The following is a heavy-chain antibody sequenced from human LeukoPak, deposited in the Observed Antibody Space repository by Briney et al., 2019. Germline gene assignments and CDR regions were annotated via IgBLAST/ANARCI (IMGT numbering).Heavy chain of an antibody. CDR3: ARRKRLIAARGYYFDY. Sequence: GESLKISCKGSGYSFTSYWIGWVRQMPGKGLEWMGIIYPGDSDTRYSPSFQGQVTISADKSISTAYLQWSSLKASDTAMYHCARRKRLIAARGYYFDYWGQGTLVTVSS. D-gene: IGHD6-6*01. CDR2: IYPGDSDT. J-gene: IGHJ4*02. CDR1: GYSFTSYW. V-gene: IGHV5-51*01.